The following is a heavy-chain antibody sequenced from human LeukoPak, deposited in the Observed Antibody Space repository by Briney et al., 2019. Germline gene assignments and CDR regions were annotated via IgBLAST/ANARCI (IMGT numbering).Heavy chain of an antibody. CDR1: GDSISSGDYY. CDR2: ISSSGST. CDR3: ARGGRYSSGWRKYYFDY. V-gene: IGHV4-61*02. D-gene: IGHD6-19*01. J-gene: IGHJ4*02. Sequence: SETLSLTCTVSGDSISSGDYYWSWIRQPAGKGLEWIGRISSSGSTNYNPSLKRRVTISVDTSKNQFSLKLSSVTAADTAVYYCARGGRYSSGWRKYYFDYWGQGTLVTVSS.